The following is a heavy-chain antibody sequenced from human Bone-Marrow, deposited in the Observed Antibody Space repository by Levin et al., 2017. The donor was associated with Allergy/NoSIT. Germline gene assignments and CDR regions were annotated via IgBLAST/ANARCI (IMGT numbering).Heavy chain of an antibody. J-gene: IGHJ4*02. CDR1: GFRFTSHA. V-gene: IGHV3-33*01. Sequence: GGSLRLSCAASGFRFTSHAMHWVRQAPGKGLEWVAVIWFDGKTKYYAESVRGRFTISRDNSNSTLYLNMDTLRAEDTDVYYCARESLSEELLDHWGQGTRVAVSS. CDR2: IWFDGKTK. D-gene: IGHD3-10*01. CDR3: ARESLSEELLDH.